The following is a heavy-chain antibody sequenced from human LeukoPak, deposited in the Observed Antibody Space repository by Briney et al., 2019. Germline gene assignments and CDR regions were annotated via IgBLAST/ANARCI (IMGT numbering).Heavy chain of an antibody. CDR3: ARLGAGPTYYDFWSGYSSFYFDY. V-gene: IGHV4-39*01. CDR1: GGSISSGGYY. CDR2: IHYSGNT. Sequence: TSETLSLTCTVSGGSISSGGYYWSWIRQPPGMGLEWIGGIHYSGNTYYNPSLKSRVTISIDTSKNQFSLKLSSVTAADTAVYYCARLGAGPTYYDFWSGYSSFYFDYWGQGTLVTVSS. D-gene: IGHD3-3*01. J-gene: IGHJ4*02.